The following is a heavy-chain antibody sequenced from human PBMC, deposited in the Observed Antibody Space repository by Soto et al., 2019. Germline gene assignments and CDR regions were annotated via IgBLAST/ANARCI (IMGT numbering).Heavy chain of an antibody. CDR2: ISPGSRYP. Sequence: GGSLRLSCAGSGFTLGDSYMSWIRQAPGKGLEWLSYISPGSRYPAYADSVKGRFTISRDNAKRSLYLQMMSLTAEDTAIYYCVRGGGGGLFDPWGQGTMVTVSS. J-gene: IGHJ5*02. V-gene: IGHV3-11*06. CDR3: VRGGGGGLFDP. D-gene: IGHD2-15*01. CDR1: GFTLGDSY.